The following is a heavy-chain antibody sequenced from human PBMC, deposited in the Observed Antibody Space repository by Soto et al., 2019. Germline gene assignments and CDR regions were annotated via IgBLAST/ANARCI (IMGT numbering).Heavy chain of an antibody. CDR2: ISYDGSNK. Sequence: GGSLRLSCAASGFSFSSYAMHWVRQAPGKGLEWVAVISYDGSNKYYADSVKGRFTISRDNSKNTLYLQMNSLRAEDTAVYYCARDIFLLWFGELGEQAIDYWGQGTLVTVSS. CDR3: ARDIFLLWFGELGEQAIDY. D-gene: IGHD3-10*01. J-gene: IGHJ4*02. V-gene: IGHV3-30-3*01. CDR1: GFSFSSYA.